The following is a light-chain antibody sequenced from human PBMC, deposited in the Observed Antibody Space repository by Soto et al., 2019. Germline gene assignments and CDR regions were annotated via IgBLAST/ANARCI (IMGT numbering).Light chain of an antibody. Sequence: EIVLTQSPGTLSLSPGERATLSCRASQSVISTYLAWYQQKPGQAPRLLIYGASSRATGIPDRFSGSGSGTDFTLTISRLEPEDVAVYYCQQYNNWWTFGQGTKVEIK. CDR1: QSVISTY. V-gene: IGKV3-20*01. CDR2: GAS. J-gene: IGKJ1*01. CDR3: QQYNNWWT.